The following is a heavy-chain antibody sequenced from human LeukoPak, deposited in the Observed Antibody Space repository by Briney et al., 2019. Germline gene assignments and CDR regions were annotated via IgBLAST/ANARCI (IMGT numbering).Heavy chain of an antibody. V-gene: IGHV3-21*01. Sequence: PGGSLRLSCAASGFTFSSYSMNWVRQAPGKGLEWVSSISSSSSYIYCADSVKGRFTISRDNAKNPLYLQMNSLRAEDTAVYYCARGDIDRPLDYWGQGTLVTVSS. D-gene: IGHD2-15*01. CDR2: ISSSSSYI. J-gene: IGHJ4*02. CDR3: ARGDIDRPLDY. CDR1: GFTFSSYS.